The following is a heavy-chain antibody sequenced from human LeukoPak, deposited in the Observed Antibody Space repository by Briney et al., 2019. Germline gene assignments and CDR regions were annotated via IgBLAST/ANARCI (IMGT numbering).Heavy chain of an antibody. CDR2: MNPINGHT. V-gene: IGHV1-8*01. Sequence: GASEKVSCKASGYTFTSFDINWVRQAPGQGLECMGWMNPINGHTGYAQKFQGRVTMTGDTATSTAYMELSSLTYEDTAVYYCARPTSRPSNYYHMNVWGKGTTVTVSS. CDR3: ARPTSRPSNYYHMNV. J-gene: IGHJ6*03. CDR1: GYTFTSFD. D-gene: IGHD6-13*01.